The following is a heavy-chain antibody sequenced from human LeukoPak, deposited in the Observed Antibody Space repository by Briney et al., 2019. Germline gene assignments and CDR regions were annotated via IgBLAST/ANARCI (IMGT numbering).Heavy chain of an antibody. V-gene: IGHV3-23*01. CDR3: AKDVYGDGDYDDRGSYDY. D-gene: IGHD4-17*01. J-gene: IGHJ4*02. Sequence: PGGSLRLSCAASGFTFSSYAMSWVSQAPGKGLEWVSAISGSGGSTYYADSVKGRFTISRDNSKNTLYLQMNSLRAEDTAVYYCAKDVYGDGDYDDRGSYDYWGQGTLVTVSS. CDR2: ISGSGGST. CDR1: GFTFSSYA.